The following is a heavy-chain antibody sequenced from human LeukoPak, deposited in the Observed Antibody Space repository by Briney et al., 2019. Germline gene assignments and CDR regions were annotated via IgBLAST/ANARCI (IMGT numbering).Heavy chain of an antibody. D-gene: IGHD6-6*01. CDR1: GGSISSSSYY. J-gene: IGHJ4*02. CDR3: ARGRIAARPGYFDY. CDR2: IYYSGST. V-gene: IGHV4-39*07. Sequence: SETLSLTCTVSGGSISSSSYYWGWIRQPPGKGLEWIGSIYYSGSTYYNPSLKSRVTISVDTSKNQFSLKLSSVTAADTAVYYCARGRIAARPGYFDYWGQGTLVSVSS.